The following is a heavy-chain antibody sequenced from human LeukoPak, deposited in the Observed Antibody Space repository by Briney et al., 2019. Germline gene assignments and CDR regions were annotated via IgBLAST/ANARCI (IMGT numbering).Heavy chain of an antibody. CDR1: GSMYNYY. CDR2: IHYNGIT. J-gene: IGHJ4*02. D-gene: IGHD2-2*01. V-gene: IGHV4-59*08. CDR3: ARGASLEDIVVPDDY. Sequence: SETLSLTCTVSGSMYNYYWSWIRQPPGKGLEGIGYIHYNGITNYSPTLKSRVTMSLDTSKNQVSLKLNSVSAADTAVYYCARGASLEDIVVPDDYWGQGTLVTVSS.